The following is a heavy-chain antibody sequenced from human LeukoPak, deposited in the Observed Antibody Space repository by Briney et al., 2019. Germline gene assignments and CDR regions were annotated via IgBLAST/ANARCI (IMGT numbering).Heavy chain of an antibody. Sequence: PSETLSLTCTVSGGSISSSSYYWGWMRQPPGKGLEWIGSIYYSGSTYYNPSLKSRVTISVDTSKNQFSRKLSSVTAADTTVYYCARLLIAGAIYWGQGTLVTVSS. CDR2: IYYSGST. V-gene: IGHV4-39*01. CDR3: ARLLIAGAIY. J-gene: IGHJ4*02. D-gene: IGHD6-13*01. CDR1: GGSISSSSYY.